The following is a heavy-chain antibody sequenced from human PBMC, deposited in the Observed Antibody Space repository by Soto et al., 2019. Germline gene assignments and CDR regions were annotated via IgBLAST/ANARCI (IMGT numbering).Heavy chain of an antibody. CDR2: IKSKTDGGTT. CDR3: SQGIVATIGGGYYYGLDV. D-gene: IGHD5-12*01. J-gene: IGHJ6*02. Sequence: EVQLVESGGGLVKPGGSLRLSCAASGFTFSNAWMSWVRQASGKGLEWVGRIKSKTDGGTTDYAAPVKGRFTISREDSKNTLYLQMNSLKSEDTVVYYCSQGIVATIGGGYYYGLDVWGQGTTVTVSS. V-gene: IGHV3-15*01. CDR1: GFTFSNAW.